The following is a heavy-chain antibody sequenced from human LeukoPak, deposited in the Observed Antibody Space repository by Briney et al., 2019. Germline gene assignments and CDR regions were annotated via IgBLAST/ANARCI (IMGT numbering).Heavy chain of an antibody. CDR2: IRYDGSNK. CDR3: AKDPSDYGDYMGD. CDR1: GFTFSSYG. V-gene: IGHV3-30*02. Sequence: PGGSLRLSCAASGFTFSSYGMHWVRQAPGKGLEWVAFIRYDGSNKYYADSVKGRFTISRDNSKNTLYLQMNSLSAEDTAVYYCAKDPSDYGDYMGDWGQGTLVTVSS. D-gene: IGHD4-17*01. J-gene: IGHJ1*01.